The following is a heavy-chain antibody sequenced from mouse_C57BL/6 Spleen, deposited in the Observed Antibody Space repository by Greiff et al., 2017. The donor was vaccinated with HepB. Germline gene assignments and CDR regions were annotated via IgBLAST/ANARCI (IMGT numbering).Heavy chain of an antibody. D-gene: IGHD3-2*02. CDR2: IYPGSGST. Sequence: QVHVKQSGAELVKPGASVKMSCKASGYTFTSYWITWVKQRPGQGLEWIGDIYPGSGSTNYNEKFKSKATLTVDTSSSTAYMQLSSLTSEDSAVYYCARYGSGYAGNAMDYWGQGTSVTVSS. J-gene: IGHJ4*01. CDR1: GYTFTSYW. V-gene: IGHV1-55*01. CDR3: ARYGSGYAGNAMDY.